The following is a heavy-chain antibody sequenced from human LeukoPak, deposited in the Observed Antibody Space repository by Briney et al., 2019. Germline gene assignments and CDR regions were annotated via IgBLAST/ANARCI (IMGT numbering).Heavy chain of an antibody. J-gene: IGHJ3*02. V-gene: IGHV1-2*02. D-gene: IGHD2-2*01. CDR2: INPNSGGT. Sequence: ASVKVSCKASGYTFTGYYMHWVRQATGQGLEWMGWINPNSGGTNYAQKFQGRVTMTRDTSISTAYMELSRLRSDDTAVYYCARSKVVVVPAATVDAFDIWGQGTMVTVSS. CDR1: GYTFTGYY. CDR3: ARSKVVVVPAATVDAFDI.